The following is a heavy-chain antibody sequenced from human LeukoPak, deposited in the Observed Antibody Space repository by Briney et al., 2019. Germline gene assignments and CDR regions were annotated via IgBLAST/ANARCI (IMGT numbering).Heavy chain of an antibody. CDR2: INPNSGGT. V-gene: IGHV1-2*02. Sequence: GASVKVSCKASGYTFTGYYMHWVRQAPGQGLEWMGWINPNSGGTNYAQKFQGRVTMTRDTSISTAYMELSRLRSDDTAVYYCARDLSEGMRWLRSFDYWGQGTLVTVSS. J-gene: IGHJ4*02. CDR3: ARDLSEGMRWLRSFDY. D-gene: IGHD5-12*01. CDR1: GYTFTGYY.